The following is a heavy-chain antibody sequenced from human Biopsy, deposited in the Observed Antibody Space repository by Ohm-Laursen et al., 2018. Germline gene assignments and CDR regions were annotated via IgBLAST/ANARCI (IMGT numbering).Heavy chain of an antibody. CDR3: ALAAAQTVTHFDY. Sequence: GSLRLSCTATGFTFSSYAMTWFRQAPGKGLEWVSTISGNSDIIYDTDSVKGRFTISRDNSKNTLYLQMNSLRADDTAVYYCALAAAQTVTHFDYWGQVTLVTVSS. CDR1: GFTFSSYA. D-gene: IGHD4-17*01. CDR2: ISGNSDII. V-gene: IGHV3-23*01. J-gene: IGHJ4*02.